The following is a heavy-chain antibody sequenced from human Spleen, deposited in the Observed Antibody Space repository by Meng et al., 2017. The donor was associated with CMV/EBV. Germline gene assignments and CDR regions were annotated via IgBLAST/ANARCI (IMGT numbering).Heavy chain of an antibody. J-gene: IGHJ4*02. D-gene: IGHD3-22*01. CDR3: AKDHAPVYYDSSGGYYFDY. CDR1: GFTFSSYG. Sequence: GGSLRLSCAASGFTFSSYGMHWVRQAPGKGLEWVAFIRYDGSNKYYADSVKGRFTISRDNSKNTLYLQMNSLRAEDTAVYYCAKDHAPVYYDSSGGYYFDYWGQGTLVTVSS. CDR2: IRYDGSNK. V-gene: IGHV3-30*02.